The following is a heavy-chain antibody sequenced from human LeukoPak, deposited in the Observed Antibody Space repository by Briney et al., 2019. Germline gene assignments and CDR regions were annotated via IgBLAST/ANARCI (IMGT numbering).Heavy chain of an antibody. CDR2: IYWNDDK. V-gene: IGHV2-5*01. D-gene: IGHD3-22*01. CDR3: AHSTYYYDSSGQGGVDY. CDR1: GFSLRTSGVG. Sequence: SGPTLVKPTQTLTLTCTFSGFSLRTSGVGVGWIRQPPGKALEWLALIYWNDDKRYSPSLKSRLTITKDTSKNQVVLTMTNMDPVDTATYYCAHSTYYYDSSGQGGVDYWGQGTLVTVSS. J-gene: IGHJ4*02.